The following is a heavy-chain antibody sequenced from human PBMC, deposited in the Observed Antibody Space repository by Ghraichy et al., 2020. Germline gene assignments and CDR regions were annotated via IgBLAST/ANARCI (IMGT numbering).Heavy chain of an antibody. CDR2: INGGTT. D-gene: IGHD6-6*01. V-gene: IGHV3-23*01. CDR1: GFILSTYA. Sequence: GGSLRLSCAASGFILSTYAMSWVRQAPGKGLEWVSAINGGTTYYADSVRGRFTISRDNSKNTLYLQMNSLRVEDTAVYYCAQDGLAARLKSWGQGTLVTVTS. J-gene: IGHJ5*02. CDR3: AQDGLAARLKS.